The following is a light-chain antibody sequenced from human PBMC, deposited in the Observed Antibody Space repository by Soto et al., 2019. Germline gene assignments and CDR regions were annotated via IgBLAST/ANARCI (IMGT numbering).Light chain of an antibody. V-gene: IGKV3-20*01. Sequence: EIVLTQSPGTLSLSPGERATLSCRASQSVSSSYLAWYQQKPGQAPRLLIYGASSRATGIPDRFSGSGSGTDFILTISRLEPEDFAVYYCQQYGRFTFGQGTKLEIK. J-gene: IGKJ2*01. CDR3: QQYGRFT. CDR2: GAS. CDR1: QSVSSSY.